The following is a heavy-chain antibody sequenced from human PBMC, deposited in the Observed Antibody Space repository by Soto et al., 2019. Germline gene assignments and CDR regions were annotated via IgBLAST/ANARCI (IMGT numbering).Heavy chain of an antibody. CDR1: GGTFSSYA. CDR3: ATGRYQLLSGGYGMDV. CDR2: IIPIFGTA. V-gene: IGHV1-69*13. D-gene: IGHD2-2*01. J-gene: IGHJ6*02. Sequence: ASVKVSCKASGGTFSSYAISWVRQAPGQGLEWMGGIIPIFGTANYAQKFQGRVTITADESTSTAYMELSSLRSEDTAVYYCATGRYQLLSGGYGMDVWGQGTTVTVSS.